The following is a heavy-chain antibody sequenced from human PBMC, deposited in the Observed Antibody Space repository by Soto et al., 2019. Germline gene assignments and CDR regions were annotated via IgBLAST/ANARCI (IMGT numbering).Heavy chain of an antibody. CDR3: ARHEAAAGIRG. Sequence: PSETLSLTCTVSGGSISSYYWSWLRQPPGKGLEWIGYIYHSGSTNYNPSLKSRVTISVDTSKNQFSLKLSSVTAADTAVYYCARHEAAAGIRGWGQGTLVTVSS. J-gene: IGHJ4*02. CDR2: IYHSGST. V-gene: IGHV4-59*08. D-gene: IGHD6-13*01. CDR1: GGSISSYY.